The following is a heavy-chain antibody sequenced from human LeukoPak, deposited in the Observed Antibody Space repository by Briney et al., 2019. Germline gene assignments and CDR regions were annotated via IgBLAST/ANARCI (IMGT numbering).Heavy chain of an antibody. J-gene: IGHJ3*02. CDR2: TNRDGSEK. D-gene: IGHD2-2*01. Sequence: GGSLRLSCAASGFTFSSYAMSWVRQAPGKGLEWVANTNRDGSEKYYVDSVKGRVTISRDNAMNFLYLQLNSLGVDDTAVYYCARDSASCRGCAFDIWGQGTVVSVSS. CDR3: ARDSASCRGCAFDI. V-gene: IGHV3-7*01. CDR1: GFTFSSYA.